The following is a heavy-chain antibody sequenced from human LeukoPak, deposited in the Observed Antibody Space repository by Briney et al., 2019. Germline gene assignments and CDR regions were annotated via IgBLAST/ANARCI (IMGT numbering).Heavy chain of an antibody. J-gene: IGHJ4*02. D-gene: IGHD4-17*01. CDR1: GFTFSNYN. CDR3: ARDTDYGDSGLDY. CDR2: ISSSSSYI. Sequence: SGGSLRLSCAASGFTFSNYNMNWVRQAPGKGLEWVSSISSSSSYIYYADSVKGRFTISRHNAKNSLYLQMNSLRAEDTAVYYCARDTDYGDSGLDYWGQGTLVTVSS. V-gene: IGHV3-21*01.